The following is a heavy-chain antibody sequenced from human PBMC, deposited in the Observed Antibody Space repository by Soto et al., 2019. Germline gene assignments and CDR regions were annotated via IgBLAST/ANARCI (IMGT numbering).Heavy chain of an antibody. Sequence: SETLSLTCTVSGGSVSSYYWSWIRQPPGKGLEWIGYIYYSGSTNYNPSLRSRVTISVDTSKNQFSLKLSSVTAADTAVYYCARDLRGYSRYDYLDYWGQGIPVTVSS. CDR2: IYYSGST. CDR3: ARDLRGYSRYDYLDY. J-gene: IGHJ4*02. V-gene: IGHV4-59*02. D-gene: IGHD5-12*01. CDR1: GGSVSSYY.